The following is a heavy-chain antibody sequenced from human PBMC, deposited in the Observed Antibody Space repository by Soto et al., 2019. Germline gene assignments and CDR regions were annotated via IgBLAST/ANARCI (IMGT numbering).Heavy chain of an antibody. D-gene: IGHD3-9*01. CDR3: ARALDDILAGYNYGMDV. CDR2: IYYSGST. V-gene: IGHV4-59*01. J-gene: IGHJ6*02. CDR1: GGSMSSYY. Sequence: EPLSLTCTDSGGSMSSYYWGWIRQPPGKGLEWIGYIYYSGSTNYNPSLKSRVTISVDTSKNQFSLKLSSVNAADTAVYYCARALDDILAGYNYGMDVWGQGTTVTGSS.